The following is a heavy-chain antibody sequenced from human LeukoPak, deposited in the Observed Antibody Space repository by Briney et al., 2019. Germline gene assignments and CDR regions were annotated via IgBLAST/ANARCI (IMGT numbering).Heavy chain of an antibody. CDR1: SEFFTGYY. V-gene: IGHV4-34*01. D-gene: IGHD3-16*02. CDR2: INHSGST. CDR3: ARGPPLADYVWGSYRYTIWFDP. Sequence: SETLSLTCGVSSEFFTGYYWSWIRQPPGKGLEWIGEINHSGSTNYNPSLKSRVTISVDTSKNQFSLKLSSVTAADTAVYYCARGPPLADYVWGSYRYTIWFDPWGQGTLVTVSS. J-gene: IGHJ5*02.